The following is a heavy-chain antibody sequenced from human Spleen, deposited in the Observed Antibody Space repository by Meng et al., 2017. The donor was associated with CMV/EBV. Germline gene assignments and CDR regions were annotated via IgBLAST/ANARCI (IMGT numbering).Heavy chain of an antibody. CDR3: ARGGPCSNGVCSDYGMDV. Sequence: GGSLRLSCAASGFTFSIYGMHWVRQAPGKGLEWVAFIPNDGSNNYYADSVRDRFTISRDNSKKTLYLQMNSLRAEDTAIYYCARGGPCSNGVCSDYGMDVWGQGTTVTVSS. CDR2: IPNDGSNN. J-gene: IGHJ6*02. V-gene: IGHV3-33*05. D-gene: IGHD2-8*01. CDR1: GFTFSIYG.